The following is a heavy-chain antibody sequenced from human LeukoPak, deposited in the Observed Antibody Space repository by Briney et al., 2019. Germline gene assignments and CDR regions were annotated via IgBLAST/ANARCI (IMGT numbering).Heavy chain of an antibody. J-gene: IGHJ4*02. D-gene: IGHD4-17*01. Sequence: SETLSLTCAVSGCSISSGYYWGWTRQPPGKGLEWIGSIYHSGSTYYNPSLKSRVTISVDTSKNQFSLKLSSVTAADTAVYYCARHATTVTVYYFDYWGQGTLVTVSS. V-gene: IGHV4-38-2*01. CDR1: GCSISSGYY. CDR3: ARHATTVTVYYFDY. CDR2: IYHSGST.